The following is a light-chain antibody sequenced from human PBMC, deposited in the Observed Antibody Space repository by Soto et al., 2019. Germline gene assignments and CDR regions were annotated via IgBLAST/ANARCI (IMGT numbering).Light chain of an antibody. Sequence: QSALTQPASVCGSPGQSITISCTGTSSDVGGYNYVSWYQQHPGKAPKLMIYDVSNRPSGVSNRFSGSKSGNTASLTISGLQAEDEADYYCSSYTSSTRYVFGTGTKVTVL. CDR1: SSDVGGYNY. CDR2: DVS. CDR3: SSYTSSTRYV. J-gene: IGLJ1*01. V-gene: IGLV2-14*01.